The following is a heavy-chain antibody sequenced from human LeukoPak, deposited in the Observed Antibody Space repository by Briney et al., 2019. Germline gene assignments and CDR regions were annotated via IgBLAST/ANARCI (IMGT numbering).Heavy chain of an antibody. CDR3: AKDYSDLRVADVCFEY. CDR2: ITSGFTP. J-gene: IGHJ4*02. D-gene: IGHD2-15*01. V-gene: IGHV3-23*01. CDR1: GLIFSNYA. Sequence: GGSLRLSRAASGLIFSNYAMSWVRQAPGKGLEWVSGITSGFTPHYADSVKGRFTISRDNSKNTFHLQMNSLRAEDTAVYYCAKDYSDLRVADVCFEYWGQGTLVTVSS.